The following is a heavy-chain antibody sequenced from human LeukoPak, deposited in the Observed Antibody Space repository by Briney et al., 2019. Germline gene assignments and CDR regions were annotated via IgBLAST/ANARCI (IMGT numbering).Heavy chain of an antibody. V-gene: IGHV4-34*01. J-gene: IGHJ5*02. Sequence: SETLSLTCAVYGGSFSGYYWSWIRQPPGKGLEWIGEINHSGSTNYNPSLKSRVTISVDTSENQFSLKLSSVTAADTAVYYCARLLEWLYRNWFAPWGQGTLVTVSS. CDR3: ARLLEWLYRNWFAP. D-gene: IGHD3-3*01. CDR2: INHSGST. CDR1: GGSFSGYY.